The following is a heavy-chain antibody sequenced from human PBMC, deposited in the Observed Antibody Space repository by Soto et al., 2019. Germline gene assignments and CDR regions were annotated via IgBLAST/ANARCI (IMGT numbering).Heavy chain of an antibody. V-gene: IGHV4-4*07. D-gene: IGHD5-18*01. CDR3: ARGDRRALYSYGYFDY. CDR1: GASISGFY. J-gene: IGHJ4*02. CDR2: IYATGTT. Sequence: LSLTCTVSGASISGFYWSWIRKSAGKGLEWIGRIYATGTTDYNPSLKSRVMMSVDRSKNQFSLKLSSVTAADTAVYYCARGDRRALYSYGYFDYWGQGTLVTVSS.